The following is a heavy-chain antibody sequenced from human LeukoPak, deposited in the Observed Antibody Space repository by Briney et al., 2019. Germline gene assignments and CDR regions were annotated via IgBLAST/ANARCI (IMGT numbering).Heavy chain of an antibody. CDR1: GFTFSSYS. V-gene: IGHV3-21*01. D-gene: IGHD2/OR15-2a*01. J-gene: IGHJ6*02. CDR3: ARELVSYYYYGMDV. CDR2: ISSSSSYI. Sequence: GSLRLSCAASGFTFSSYSMNWVRQAPGKGLEWVSSISSSSSYIYYADSVKGRFTISRDNAKNSLYLQMNSLRAEDTAVYYCARELVSYYYYGMDVWGQGTTVTVSS.